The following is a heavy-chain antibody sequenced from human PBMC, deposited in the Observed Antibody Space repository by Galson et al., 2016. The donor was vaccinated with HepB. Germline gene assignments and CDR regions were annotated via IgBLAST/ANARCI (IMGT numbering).Heavy chain of an antibody. CDR2: ISGGGDNT. V-gene: IGHV3-23*01. CDR1: GFTFSNHV. J-gene: IGHJ6*02. D-gene: IGHD6-19*01. CDR3: AKGGAVDVTFYYYGFDV. Sequence: SLRLSCAASGFTFSNHVMSWIRQAPGKGLEWVAAISGGGDNTYYSDSVKGRFTIYRDNAKNTLYLQVDSLRDEDRAVYYCAKGGAVDVTFYYYGFDVWGQGTTVTVSS.